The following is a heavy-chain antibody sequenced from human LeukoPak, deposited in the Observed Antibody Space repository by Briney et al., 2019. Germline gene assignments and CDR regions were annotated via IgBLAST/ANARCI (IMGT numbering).Heavy chain of an antibody. CDR1: GFTFSNYW. V-gene: IGHV3-74*01. CDR3: AKGGATVIDY. Sequence: GGSLRLSCAASGFTFSNYWMHWVRQAPGKGLVWVSRINSDGSSTTSADSVKGRFTISRDNAKNTLYLQMNSLSAEDTAVYYCAKGGATVIDYWGQGTLVTVSS. D-gene: IGHD4-17*01. CDR2: INSDGSST. J-gene: IGHJ4*02.